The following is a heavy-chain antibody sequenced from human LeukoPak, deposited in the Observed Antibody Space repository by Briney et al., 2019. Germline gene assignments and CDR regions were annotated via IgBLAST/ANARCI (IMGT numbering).Heavy chain of an antibody. CDR1: GFTFSSYG. V-gene: IGHV3-21*04. CDR2: VSSSSSYI. J-gene: IGHJ4*02. CDR3: AKDRLSEY. Sequence: PGGSLRLSCAASGFTFSSYGMHWVRQAPGKGLEWVSSVSSSSSYIYYADSVKGRFTISRDNSKNTLYLQMNSLRAEDTAVYYCAKDRLSEYWGQGTLVTVSS.